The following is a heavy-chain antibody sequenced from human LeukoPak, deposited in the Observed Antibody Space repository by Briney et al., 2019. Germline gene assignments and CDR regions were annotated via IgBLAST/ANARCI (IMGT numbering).Heavy chain of an antibody. V-gene: IGHV3-53*01. J-gene: IGHJ4*02. Sequence: PGGSLRLSCAASGFTVSSNYMSWARQAPGKGLEWVSVIYSGGSTYYADFVKGRFTISRDNSKNTLYLQMNSLRAEDTAVYYCARVRIQLWYYFDYWGQGTLVTVSS. D-gene: IGHD5-18*01. CDR3: ARVRIQLWYYFDY. CDR2: IYSGGST. CDR1: GFTVSSNY.